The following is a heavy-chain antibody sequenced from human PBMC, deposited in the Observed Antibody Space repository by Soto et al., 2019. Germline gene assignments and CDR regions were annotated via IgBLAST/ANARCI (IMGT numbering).Heavy chain of an antibody. D-gene: IGHD3-16*02. CDR1: GGSFSGYY. J-gene: IGHJ6*02. Sequence: PSETLSLTCAVYGGSFSGYYWSWIRQPPGKGLEWIGEINHSGSTNYNPSLKSRVTISVDTSKNQFSLKLSSVTAADTAVYYCARKHDYVWGSYRYTLHYYGMDVWGLGTTVTVSS. V-gene: IGHV4-34*01. CDR2: INHSGST. CDR3: ARKHDYVWGSYRYTLHYYGMDV.